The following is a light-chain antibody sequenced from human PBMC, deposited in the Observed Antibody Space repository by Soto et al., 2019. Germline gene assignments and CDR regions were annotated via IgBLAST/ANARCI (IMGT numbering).Light chain of an antibody. CDR2: KVS. J-gene: IGKJ1*01. CDR1: QSLVYSDGNTY. V-gene: IGKV2-30*01. Sequence: EAVMTHSPLSLPVTLGQPASISCRSSQSLVYSDGNTYLKWFQQRPVQSPRRLIYKVSNRDSGVPERFRGSQSGTDFTLKISRVEAEDVGVSSCLQGTHLPRTFGQGTKVEIK. CDR3: LQGTHLPRT.